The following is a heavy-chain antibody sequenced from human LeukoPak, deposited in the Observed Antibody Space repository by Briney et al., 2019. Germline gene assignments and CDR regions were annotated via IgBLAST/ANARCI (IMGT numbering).Heavy chain of an antibody. V-gene: IGHV1-2*02. J-gene: IGHJ4*02. CDR1: GYTFTGYY. D-gene: IGHD3-22*01. Sequence: ASVKVSCKASGYTFTGYYMHWVRQAPGQGLEWMGWINPNSGGTNYAQKFQGRVTMTRDTSISTAYMELSRLRSDDTAVYYCARRVGPYYDSSGYLDYWGQGTLVTVSS. CDR3: ARRVGPYYDSSGYLDY. CDR2: INPNSGGT.